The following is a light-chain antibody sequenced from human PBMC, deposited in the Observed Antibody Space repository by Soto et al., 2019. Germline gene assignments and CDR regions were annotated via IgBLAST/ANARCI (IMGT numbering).Light chain of an antibody. CDR3: QKYNNWPFT. Sequence: EIVMTQSPATLSVSPGERATLSCRASQSVSSNLAWYQQKPGQAPRLLIYGASTRATGIPARFSGSGSGTEFTLTIGSLQSEDFAVYYCQKYNNWPFTFGQGTKLEIK. J-gene: IGKJ2*01. CDR1: QSVSSN. V-gene: IGKV3-15*01. CDR2: GAS.